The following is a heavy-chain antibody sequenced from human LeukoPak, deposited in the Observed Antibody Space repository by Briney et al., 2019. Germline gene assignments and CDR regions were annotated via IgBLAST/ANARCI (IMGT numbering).Heavy chain of an antibody. CDR2: ILSGGST. J-gene: IGHJ5*02. D-gene: IGHD6-13*01. CDR1: GFTFSSYA. V-gene: IGHV3-23*01. Sequence: GGSLRLSCAASGFTFSSYAMNWVRQAPGKGREWVSTILSGGSTYYADSVKGRFTISRDTSKNTLYLQMNSLRPEDTAVYYCAKDMVAAANWFDPWGQGTLVTVSS. CDR3: AKDMVAAANWFDP.